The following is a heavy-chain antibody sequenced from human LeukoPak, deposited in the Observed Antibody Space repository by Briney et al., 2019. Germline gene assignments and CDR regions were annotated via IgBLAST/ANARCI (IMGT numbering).Heavy chain of an antibody. Sequence: GASVKVSCKASGYTFTGYYMHWVRQAPGQGLEWMGWINPNSGGTNYAQKFQGRVTMTRDTSISTAYMELSRLRSDDTAVYYCARDVDLPRVYCSSTSCTGGVPFDPWGQGTLATVSS. V-gene: IGHV1-2*02. J-gene: IGHJ5*02. CDR3: ARDVDLPRVYCSSTSCTGGVPFDP. CDR2: INPNSGGT. D-gene: IGHD2-2*01. CDR1: GYTFTGYY.